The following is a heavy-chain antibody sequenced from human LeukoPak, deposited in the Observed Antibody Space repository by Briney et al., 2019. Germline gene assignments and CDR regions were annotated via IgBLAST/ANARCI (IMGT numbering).Heavy chain of an antibody. CDR3: ARDRGTWNDDGFDY. V-gene: IGHV4-38-2*02. J-gene: IGHJ4*02. CDR2: IYYSGST. D-gene: IGHD1-1*01. Sequence: PSETLSLTCTVSGYSISSAYYWGFIRQPPGKGLEWIGSIYYSGSTYYNPSLKSRVTMSVDTSKNQFSLKLSSVTAADTAVYYCARDRGTWNDDGFDYWGQGTLVTVSS. CDR1: GYSISSAYY.